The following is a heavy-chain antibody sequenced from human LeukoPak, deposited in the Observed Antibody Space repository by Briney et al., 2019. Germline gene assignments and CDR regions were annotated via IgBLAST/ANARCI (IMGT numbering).Heavy chain of an antibody. Sequence: GASVTVSFMSSVYTFATYGVGWLRQAPGQGREWMGWINPYNGNTNYAQKIQGRVTMTTDTSTSTAYMEMRSLRSDDTAVYYCARELYGRFEYWGQGTLVTVSS. J-gene: IGHJ4*02. CDR2: INPYNGNT. V-gene: IGHV1-18*01. CDR3: ARELYGRFEY. D-gene: IGHD2-8*01. CDR1: VYTFATYG.